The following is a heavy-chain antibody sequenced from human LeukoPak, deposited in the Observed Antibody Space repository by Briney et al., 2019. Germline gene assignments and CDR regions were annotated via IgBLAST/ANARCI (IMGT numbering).Heavy chain of an antibody. V-gene: IGHV4-38-2*02. D-gene: IGHD3-22*01. CDR1: GYSITSGFY. J-gene: IGHJ3*02. CDR2: IFHSGST. Sequence: PSETLSLTCSVSGYSITSGFYWGWIRQPPGKGLEWIGSIFHSGSTYYNPSLKSRVTISVDTSKNQFSLKLSSVTPADTAVYYCARANYYDSSGYSRGAFDIWGQGTMVTVSS. CDR3: ARANYYDSSGYSRGAFDI.